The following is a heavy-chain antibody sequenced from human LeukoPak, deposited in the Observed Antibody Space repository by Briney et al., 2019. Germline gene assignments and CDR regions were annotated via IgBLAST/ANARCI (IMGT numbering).Heavy chain of an antibody. J-gene: IGHJ3*02. CDR1: GFTFRNYS. CDR3: ARGRSITLLRGVAMSDGFDI. Sequence: PGGSLRLSCVASGFTFRNYSMNWVRQAPGKGLEWVSFTDTSGNYIYYGDSVKGRFTISRDNARNLLFLQMNGLRAEDTAVYYCARGRSITLLRGVAMSDGFDIWGQGAMVAVSS. D-gene: IGHD3-10*01. V-gene: IGHV3-21*06. CDR2: TDTSGNYI.